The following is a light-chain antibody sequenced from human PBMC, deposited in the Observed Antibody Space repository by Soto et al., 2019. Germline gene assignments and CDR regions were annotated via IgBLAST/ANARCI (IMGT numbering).Light chain of an antibody. J-gene: IGKJ4*01. CDR2: EAS. CDR3: QQHANWPLT. CDR1: QSVGNN. Sequence: EIVLTQSPATLSLSPGERATLSCRASQSVGNNLAWYQQKPGQAPGLLIYEASTRATGIPARVSGSGSGTDFTLTIRSLEPEDFAVYYCQQHANWPLTFGGGTKVEIK. V-gene: IGKV3-11*01.